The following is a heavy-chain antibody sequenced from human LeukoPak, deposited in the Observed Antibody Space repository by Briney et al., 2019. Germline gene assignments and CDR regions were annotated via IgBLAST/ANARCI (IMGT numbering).Heavy chain of an antibody. D-gene: IGHD5-12*01. CDR3: ARGPLHVALSSGSLKWLDP. Sequence: ASVKVSCKVSGGSFSSSTFAWVGQAPGRGLEWMGGTIPIFGAPNYALEFQGRATITTDESTSTVYMELSSLTSEDTAIYYCARGPLHVALSSGSLKWLDPWGQGSLVTVSS. V-gene: IGHV1-69*05. J-gene: IGHJ5*02. CDR2: TIPIFGAP. CDR1: GGSFSSST.